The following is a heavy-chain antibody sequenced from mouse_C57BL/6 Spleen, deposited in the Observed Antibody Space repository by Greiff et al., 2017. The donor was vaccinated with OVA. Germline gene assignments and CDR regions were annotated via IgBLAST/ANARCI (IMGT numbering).Heavy chain of an antibody. J-gene: IGHJ2*01. CDR2: IHPNSGST. Sequence: QVQLKQPGAELVKPGASVKLSCKASGYTFTSYWMHWVKQRPGQGLEWIGMIHPNSGSTNYNEKFKSKATLTVDKSSSTAYMQHSSLTSEDSAVYSCERSVYGYDGKSDYWGQGTPLTVSS. CDR1: GYTFTSYW. D-gene: IGHD2-2*01. CDR3: ERSVYGYDGKSDY. V-gene: IGHV1-64*01.